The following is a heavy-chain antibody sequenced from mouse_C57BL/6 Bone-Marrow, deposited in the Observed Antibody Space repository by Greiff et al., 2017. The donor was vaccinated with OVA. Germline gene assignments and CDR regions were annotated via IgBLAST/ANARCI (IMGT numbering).Heavy chain of an antibody. D-gene: IGHD1-1*01. CDR1: GFTFSSYA. V-gene: IGHV5-4*03. CDR3: ASDYYGSSPFDY. Sequence: EVNLVESGGGLVKPGGSLKLSCAASGFTFSSYAMSWVRQTPEKRLEWVATISDGGSYTYYPDNVKGRFTISRDNAKNNLYLQMSHLKSEDTAMYYCASDYYGSSPFDYWGQGTTLTVSS. J-gene: IGHJ2*01. CDR2: ISDGGSYT.